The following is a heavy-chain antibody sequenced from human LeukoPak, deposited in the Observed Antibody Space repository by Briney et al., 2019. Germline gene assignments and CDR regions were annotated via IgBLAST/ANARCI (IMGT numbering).Heavy chain of an antibody. V-gene: IGHV3-66*01. D-gene: IGHD6-19*01. J-gene: IGHJ4*02. CDR3: ARGQWLSSGAFDY. CDR2: IYSGGST. CDR1: GFTVSSNY. Sequence: PGGSVRLSCAASGFTVSSNYMSWVRQAPGKGLEWVSVIYSGGSTYYADSVKGRFTISRDNSKNTLYLQMNSLRAEDTAVYYCARGQWLSSGAFDYWGQGTLVTVSS.